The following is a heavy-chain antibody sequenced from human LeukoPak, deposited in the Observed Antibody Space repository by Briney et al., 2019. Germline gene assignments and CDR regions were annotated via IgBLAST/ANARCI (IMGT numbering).Heavy chain of an antibody. CDR2: IYYSGST. CDR1: GGSISSGSYY. V-gene: IGHV4-39*07. CDR3: ARDYRGVFRRYSFDP. J-gene: IGHJ5*02. Sequence: SETLSLTCTVSGGSISSGSYYWGWIRQPPGKGLEWIGSIYYSGSTYYNPSLKSRVTISVDTSKNQFSLKLSSVTAADTAVYYCARDYRGVFRRYSFDPWGQGTLVTVSS. D-gene: IGHD2-15*01.